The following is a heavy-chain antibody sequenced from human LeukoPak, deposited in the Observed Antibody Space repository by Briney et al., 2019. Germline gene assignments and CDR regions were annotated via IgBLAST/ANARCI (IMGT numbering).Heavy chain of an antibody. V-gene: IGHV3-33*01. Sequence: GGSLRLSCAASGFTFSSYGMHWVRQAPGKGLEWVAVIWYDGSNKYYADSVKGRFTISRDNSKNTLYLQMNSLRAEDTAVYYCARVPKYCSSTSCYLSRFGMDVWGQGTTVTVSS. CDR1: GFTFSSYG. J-gene: IGHJ6*02. D-gene: IGHD2-2*01. CDR3: ARVPKYCSSTSCYLSRFGMDV. CDR2: IWYDGSNK.